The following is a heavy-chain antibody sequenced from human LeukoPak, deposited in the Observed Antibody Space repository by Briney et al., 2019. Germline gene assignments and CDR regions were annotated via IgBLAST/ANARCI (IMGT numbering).Heavy chain of an antibody. CDR3: ARGENGSFDR. D-gene: IGHD3-10*01. Sequence: GGSLRLSCTGSGVTFADYYLSWIRQAPGKGLEWISYVSSTRGDKFYADSVKGRFTISRDNARNSVYMEMNDLIDEDTAFYYCARGENGSFDRWGQGTLVIVSS. CDR2: VSSTRGDK. V-gene: IGHV3-11*01. CDR1: GVTFADYY. J-gene: IGHJ4*02.